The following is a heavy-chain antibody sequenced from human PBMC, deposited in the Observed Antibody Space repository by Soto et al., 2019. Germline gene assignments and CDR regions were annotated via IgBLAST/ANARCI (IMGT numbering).Heavy chain of an antibody. Sequence: ASVKVSCKASGYTFTGYYMHWVRQAPGQGLEWMGWINPNSGGTNYAQKFQGRVTMTRDTSISTAYMELSRLRSDDTAVYYCARYAMIVVDPLHYWGPGTMVTVSS. CDR1: GYTFTGYY. CDR3: ARYAMIVVDPLHY. J-gene: IGHJ4*02. V-gene: IGHV1-2*02. D-gene: IGHD3-22*01. CDR2: INPNSGGT.